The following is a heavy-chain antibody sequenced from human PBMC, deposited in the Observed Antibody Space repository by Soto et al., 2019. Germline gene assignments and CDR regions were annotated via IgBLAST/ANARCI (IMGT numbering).Heavy chain of an antibody. CDR1: GYSFSTYW. V-gene: IGHV5-51*01. CDR3: ARLRQPTSYYYYGMDV. Sequence: EVQLVQSGAEVKKPGESLKISCKGSGYSFSTYWIAWVRQMPGKGLEWMGVIYPGDSDARYSPSFHGQVTISADKSFRIAYLQWGRLKASDTARYYCARLRQPTSYYYYGMDVWGQGTTVTVSS. CDR2: IYPGDSDA. J-gene: IGHJ6*02. D-gene: IGHD6-13*01.